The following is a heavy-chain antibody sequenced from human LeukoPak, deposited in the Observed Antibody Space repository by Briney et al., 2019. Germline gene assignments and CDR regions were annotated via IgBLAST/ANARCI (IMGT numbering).Heavy chain of an antibody. V-gene: IGHV3-66*01. CDR1: GLTVSSNY. Sequence: GGSLRLSCAASGLTVSSNYMSWVRQAPGKGLECVSVIYSGGRTYYADSVKGRFTISRDNSKNTPYLQMNSLRAEDTAVYYCASIVAAGKGYFDYWGQGTLVTVSS. CDR3: ASIVAAGKGYFDY. J-gene: IGHJ4*02. CDR2: IYSGGRT. D-gene: IGHD6-13*01.